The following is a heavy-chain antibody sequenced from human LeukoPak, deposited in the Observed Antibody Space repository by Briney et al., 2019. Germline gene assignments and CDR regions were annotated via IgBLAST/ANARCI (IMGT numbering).Heavy chain of an antibody. V-gene: IGHV1-2*02. CDR1: GYTFTGYY. D-gene: IGHD3-10*01. CDR2: INPNSGGT. J-gene: IGHJ3*02. Sequence: GASVKVSCKASGYTFTGYYMHWVRQAPGQGLEWMGWINPNSGGTNYAQKFQGRVTMTRDTSISTAYMELSSLRSEDTAVYYCARYYYYGQEGAFDIWGQGTMVTVSS. CDR3: ARYYYYGQEGAFDI.